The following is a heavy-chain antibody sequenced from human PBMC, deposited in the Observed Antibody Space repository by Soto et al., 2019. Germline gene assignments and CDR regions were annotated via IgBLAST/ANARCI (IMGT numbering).Heavy chain of an antibody. J-gene: IGHJ4*02. Sequence: QVQLVQSGAEVKKPGSSVKVSCKASGGTFSSYTISWLRQAPGQGLEWMGRIIPILGIANYAQKFQGRVTITADKSTSTAYMELSSLRSEDTAVYYCAAYYYDSSGYEGLIDYWGQGTLVTVSS. V-gene: IGHV1-69*02. D-gene: IGHD3-22*01. CDR1: GGTFSSYT. CDR3: AAYYYDSSGYEGLIDY. CDR2: IIPILGIA.